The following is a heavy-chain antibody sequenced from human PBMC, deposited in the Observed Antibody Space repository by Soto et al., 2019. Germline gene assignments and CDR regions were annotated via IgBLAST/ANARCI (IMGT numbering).Heavy chain of an antibody. CDR1: GGTFSSYA. Sequence: SVKVSCKASGGTFSSYAISWVRQAPGQGLEWMGGIIPIFGTANYAQKFQGRVTITADESTSTAYMELSSLRSEDTAVYYCARCMTTVTTPYYYGMDVWGQGXTGTV. CDR3: ARCMTTVTTPYYYGMDV. D-gene: IGHD4-4*01. V-gene: IGHV1-69*13. J-gene: IGHJ6*02. CDR2: IIPIFGTA.